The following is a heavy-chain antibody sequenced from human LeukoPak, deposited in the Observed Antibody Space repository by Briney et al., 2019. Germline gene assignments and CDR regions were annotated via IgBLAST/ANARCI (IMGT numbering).Heavy chain of an antibody. CDR3: ARLYGSGSYADFDY. D-gene: IGHD3-10*01. Sequence: SETLSLTCTISSGSIGSFYWSWIRQPPGKGLEWIGYINFSENIKSNSALESRVTISMDTSKNQFSLKLSSVTAADTAVYYCARLYGSGSYADFDYWGQGTLVTVSS. J-gene: IGHJ4*02. V-gene: IGHV4-59*12. CDR2: INFSENI. CDR1: SGSIGSFY.